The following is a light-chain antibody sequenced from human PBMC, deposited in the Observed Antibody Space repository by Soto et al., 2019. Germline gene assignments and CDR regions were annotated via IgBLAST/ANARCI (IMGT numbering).Light chain of an antibody. CDR1: QSISSW. J-gene: IGKJ4*01. CDR3: QQVNSYPLT. Sequence: IQLTQSHYTLSASVGDRVTLTCLASQSISSWLAWYQQKPGKAPKLLIYDASSLESGVPSRFSGSGSETDFTLTISSLQAEDFATYYCQQVNSYPLTFGGGTKVDI. V-gene: IGKV1-5*01. CDR2: DAS.